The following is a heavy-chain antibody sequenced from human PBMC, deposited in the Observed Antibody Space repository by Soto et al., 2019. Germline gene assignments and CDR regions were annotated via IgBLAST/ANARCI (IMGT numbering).Heavy chain of an antibody. CDR1: GGSISSYY. D-gene: IGHD3-10*01. Sequence: QVQLQESGPGLVKPSETLSLTCTVSGGSISSYYWTWIRQPPGKGLELIGFMYNSGSTHYNPSLKSRVTISQDTSKNQFSQNLRAVTAADTAVYYCASMGYHYGSGSYPLDYWGQGTLVTVSS. CDR3: ASMGYHYGSGSYPLDY. J-gene: IGHJ4*02. CDR2: MYNSGST. V-gene: IGHV4-59*08.